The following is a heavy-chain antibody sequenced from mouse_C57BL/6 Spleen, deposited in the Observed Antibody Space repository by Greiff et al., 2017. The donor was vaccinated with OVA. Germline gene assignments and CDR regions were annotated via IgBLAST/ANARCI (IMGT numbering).Heavy chain of an antibody. CDR2: IYPGSGST. CDR3: ARGGTTVVGYFDV. J-gene: IGHJ1*03. D-gene: IGHD1-1*01. Sequence: QVQLKQPGAELVKPGASVKMSCKASGYTFTSYWITWVKQRPGQGLEWIGDIYPGSGSTNYNEKFKSKATLTVDTSSSTAYMQLSSLTSEDSAVYYCARGGTTVVGYFDVWGTGTTVTVSS. CDR1: GYTFTSYW. V-gene: IGHV1-55*01.